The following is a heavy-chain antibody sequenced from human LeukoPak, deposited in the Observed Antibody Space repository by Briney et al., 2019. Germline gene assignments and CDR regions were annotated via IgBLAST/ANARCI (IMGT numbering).Heavy chain of an antibody. Sequence: PGGSLRLSCAASGFTFSSYEMNWVRQAPGKGLEWVANIKQDGSEKYYVDSVKGRFTISRDNAKNSLYLQMNSLRGEDTAVYYCAREIIAVAGTDYFDYWGQGTLVTVSS. J-gene: IGHJ4*02. D-gene: IGHD6-19*01. CDR3: AREIIAVAGTDYFDY. V-gene: IGHV3-7*01. CDR1: GFTFSSYE. CDR2: IKQDGSEK.